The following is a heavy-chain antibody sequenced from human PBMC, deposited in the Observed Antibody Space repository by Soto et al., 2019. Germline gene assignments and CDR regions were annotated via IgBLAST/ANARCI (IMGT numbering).Heavy chain of an antibody. V-gene: IGHV5-51*01. CDR1: GYSFTSYW. CDR3: ARRPIVGATEYYFDY. J-gene: IGHJ4*02. D-gene: IGHD1-26*01. CDR2: IYPGDSDT. Sequence: GESLKISCKGSGYSFTSYWIGWVRQMPGKGLEWMGIIYPGDSDTRYSPSFQGRVTISADKSISTAYLQWSSLKASDTAMYYCARRPIVGATEYYFDYWGQGTLVTVSS.